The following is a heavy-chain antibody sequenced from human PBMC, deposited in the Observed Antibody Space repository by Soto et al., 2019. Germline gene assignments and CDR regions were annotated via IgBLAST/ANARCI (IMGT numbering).Heavy chain of an antibody. D-gene: IGHD2-15*01. V-gene: IGHV3-53*01. CDR1: GFIVSNNY. CDR2: LYSGGTT. J-gene: IGHJ5*02. Sequence: GGSLRLSCAASGFIVSNNYMSWVRQAPGKGLEWVSILYSGGTTYYADSVKGRFTFSRDNSEDTVFLQMNNLRVEDTAVYYCVRDRGGSYWLDPWGQGTLVTVSS. CDR3: VRDRGGSYWLDP.